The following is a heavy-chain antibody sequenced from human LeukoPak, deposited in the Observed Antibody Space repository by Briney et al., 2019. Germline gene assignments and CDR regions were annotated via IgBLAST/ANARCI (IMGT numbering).Heavy chain of an antibody. Sequence: SETLSLTCTVSGGSISSGSYYRSWIRQPAGKGLEWIGRIYTSGSTNYNPSLKSRVTISVDTSKNQFSLKLSSVTAADTAVYYCARDSRSGKGWFDPWGQGTLVTVSS. CDR2: IYTSGST. D-gene: IGHD1-26*01. CDR3: ARDSRSGKGWFDP. J-gene: IGHJ5*02. V-gene: IGHV4-61*02. CDR1: GGSISSGSYY.